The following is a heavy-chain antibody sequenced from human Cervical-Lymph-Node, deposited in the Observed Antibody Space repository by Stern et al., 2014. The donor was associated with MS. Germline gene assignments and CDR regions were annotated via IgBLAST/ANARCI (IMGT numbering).Heavy chain of an antibody. CDR1: GFSLFSSGMS. Sequence: ESGPALATPTQTLTLTCTFSGFSLFSSGMSVTWIRQPPGKALEWLARIDWDDDKYYTTSLKTRLTISKDTSKNQVVLTMNNMDAVDTATYYCARISVPHSSSSVFAAYYYGMDVWGQGTTVIVS. J-gene: IGHJ6*02. CDR3: ARISVPHSSSSVFAAYYYGMDV. D-gene: IGHD6-6*01. V-gene: IGHV2-70*11. CDR2: IDWDDDK.